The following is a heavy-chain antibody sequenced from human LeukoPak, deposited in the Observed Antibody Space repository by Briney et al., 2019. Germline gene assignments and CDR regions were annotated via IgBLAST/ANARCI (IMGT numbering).Heavy chain of an antibody. Sequence: GGSLRLSCAASGFTFSSYSMNWVRQAPGKGLEWVSSISSSSSYIYYADSVKGRFTISRDNAKNSLYLQMNSLRAEDTAVYYCARGNKVWWLPYFDYWGQGTLVTVSS. V-gene: IGHV3-21*01. CDR3: ARGNKVWWLPYFDY. J-gene: IGHJ4*02. CDR1: GFTFSSYS. CDR2: ISSSSSYI. D-gene: IGHD5-12*01.